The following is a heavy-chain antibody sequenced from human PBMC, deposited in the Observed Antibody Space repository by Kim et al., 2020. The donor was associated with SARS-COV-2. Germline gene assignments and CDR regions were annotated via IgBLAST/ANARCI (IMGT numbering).Heavy chain of an antibody. CDR2: IYYSGST. CDR1: GGSISSSSYY. J-gene: IGHJ6*02. V-gene: IGHV4-39*01. Sequence: SETLSLTCTVSGGSISSSSYYWGWIRQPPGKGLEWIGSIYYSGSTYYNPSLKSRVTISVDTSKNQFSLKLSSVTAADTAVYYCAMPYSSSSRVYYYYGMDVWGQGTTVTVSS. CDR3: AMPYSSSSRVYYYYGMDV. D-gene: IGHD6-6*01.